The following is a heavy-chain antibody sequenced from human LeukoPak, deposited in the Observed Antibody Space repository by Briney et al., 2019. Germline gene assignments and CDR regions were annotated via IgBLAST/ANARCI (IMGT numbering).Heavy chain of an antibody. CDR3: AKAGDYSDVKGYYRFDY. Sequence: GGSLRLSCAASGFTFSNYGIHWVRQAPGKGLEWVALIRSDGSDKYYADSVKGRFTISRDNSRNTLYLQMTSLRADDTAVYYCAKAGDYSDVKGYYRFDYWGQGTLVTVSS. J-gene: IGHJ4*02. CDR2: IRSDGSDK. D-gene: IGHD3-3*01. V-gene: IGHV3-30*02. CDR1: GFTFSNYG.